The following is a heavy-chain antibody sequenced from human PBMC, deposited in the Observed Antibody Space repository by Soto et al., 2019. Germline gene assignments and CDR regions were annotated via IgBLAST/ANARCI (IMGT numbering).Heavy chain of an antibody. V-gene: IGHV4-61*01. D-gene: IGHD3-3*01. CDR1: GVSVSSGRYY. J-gene: IGHJ4*02. CDR3: VRVLIGAFDY. Sequence: QVQLRESGPGLVKPSEILSLICTVSGVSVSSGRYYWGWIRQTPGKGLEWIGYIYYTGGTKYNPSLSSRVTISLDTSTNQYSLRLTSVTAADTAVYYCVRVLIGAFDYWGQGTLITVSS. CDR2: IYYTGGT.